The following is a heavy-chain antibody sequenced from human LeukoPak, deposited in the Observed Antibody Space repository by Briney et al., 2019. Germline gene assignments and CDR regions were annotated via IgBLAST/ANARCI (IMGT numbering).Heavy chain of an antibody. CDR2: ISGSGDNT. D-gene: IGHD4-17*01. Sequence: GGSLRLSCAASGFTFSTNAMSWVRQAPGKGLEWVSTISGSGDNTYYADSVKGRFTISRDNSKTTLYLQMNSLTADDTAIYYCAKSTTVTTAWFDPWGEGTLVTVS. CDR1: GFTFSTNA. CDR3: AKSTTVTTAWFDP. J-gene: IGHJ5*02. V-gene: IGHV3-23*01.